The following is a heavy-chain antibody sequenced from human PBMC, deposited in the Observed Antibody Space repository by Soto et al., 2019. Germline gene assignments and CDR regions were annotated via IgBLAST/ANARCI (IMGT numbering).Heavy chain of an antibody. J-gene: IGHJ4*02. CDR3: ALGNYSSAFAY. CDR2: INPKRGGT. D-gene: IGHD6-25*01. CDR1: GYTGTGYY. Sequence: QVQVVQSGAEVRKPGASVNVSCKVSGYTGTGYYVHWVRQAPGQGLEWMGWINPKRGGTHSQQKFQDSLTLTWDTSITTAYMELNKVKSDDTAMYYCALGNYSSAFAYWGQGTLVTVSS. V-gene: IGHV1-2*04.